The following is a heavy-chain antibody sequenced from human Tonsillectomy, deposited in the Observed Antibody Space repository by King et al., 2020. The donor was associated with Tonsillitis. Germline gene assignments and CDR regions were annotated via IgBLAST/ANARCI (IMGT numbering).Heavy chain of an antibody. CDR3: ARGLARTTVKLRGLFDY. Sequence: VQLQQWGAGLLKPSETLSLTRAVYGGSFSGYYWSWIRQPPGKGLEWIGEINHSGSTNYNPSLKSRVTISVDTSKNQFSLKLSSVTAADTAVYYCARGLARTTVKLRGLFDYWGQGTLVTVSS. V-gene: IGHV4-34*01. J-gene: IGHJ4*02. CDR2: INHSGST. CDR1: GGSFSGYY. D-gene: IGHD4-17*01.